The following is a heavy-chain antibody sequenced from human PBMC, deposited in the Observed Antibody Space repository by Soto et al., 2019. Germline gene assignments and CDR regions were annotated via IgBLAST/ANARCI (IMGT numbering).Heavy chain of an antibody. CDR1: GYTFASYW. V-gene: IGHV5-51*01. J-gene: IGHJ6*02. CDR3: ARHPSGYSYGPYYYYGMDV. Sequence: PGESLKLSCKASGYTFASYWIGWVRQMPGKGPEWMGIIYPGDSETRYSPSFQGQVTISADKSISTAYLQWSSLKASDTAMYYCARHPSGYSYGPYYYYGMDVWGQGTTVTVSS. CDR2: IYPGDSET. D-gene: IGHD5-18*01.